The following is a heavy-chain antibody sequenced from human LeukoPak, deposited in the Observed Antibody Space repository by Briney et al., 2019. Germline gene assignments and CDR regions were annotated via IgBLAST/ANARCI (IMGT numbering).Heavy chain of an antibody. V-gene: IGHV3-66*01. CDR3: AGGPKQQLVWGRASKGFDR. J-gene: IGHJ5*02. CDR2: IYSGGGT. Sequence: AGSLRLSCAASGFTFSSYEMNWARHAPGKGLERVSVIYSGGGTRYADSVKGRFTISRDNAKNTLYLQMNSVRAEDTAVYYCAGGPKQQLVWGRASKGFDRWGQGTLVTVSS. CDR1: GFTFSSYE. D-gene: IGHD6-13*01.